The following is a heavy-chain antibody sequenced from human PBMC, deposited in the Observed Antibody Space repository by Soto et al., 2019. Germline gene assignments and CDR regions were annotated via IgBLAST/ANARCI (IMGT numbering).Heavy chain of an antibody. CDR3: AKGRGSSWKRPYFDY. CDR2: ISYDGSNK. CDR1: GFTFSSYG. Sequence: QVQLVESGGGVVQPGRSLRLSCAASGFTFSSYGMHWVRQAPGKGLEWVAVISYDGSNKYYADSVKGRFTISRDNSKNTLYLQMNSLRAEDTAVYYCAKGRGSSWKRPYFDYWGQGTLVTVSS. J-gene: IGHJ4*02. V-gene: IGHV3-30*18. D-gene: IGHD6-13*01.